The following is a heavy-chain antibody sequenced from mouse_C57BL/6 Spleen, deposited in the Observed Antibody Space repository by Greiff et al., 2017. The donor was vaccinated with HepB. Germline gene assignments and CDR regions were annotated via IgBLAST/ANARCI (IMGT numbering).Heavy chain of an antibody. Sequence: VQLQQSGPELVKPGASVKISCKASGYAFSSSWMNWVKQRPGKGLEWIGRIYPGDGDTNYNGKFKGKATLTADKSSSTAYMQLSSLTSEDSAVYFCARRVTTVAPFDYWGQGTTLTVSS. J-gene: IGHJ2*01. V-gene: IGHV1-82*01. CDR3: ARRVTTVAPFDY. CDR2: IYPGDGDT. D-gene: IGHD1-1*01. CDR1: GYAFSSSW.